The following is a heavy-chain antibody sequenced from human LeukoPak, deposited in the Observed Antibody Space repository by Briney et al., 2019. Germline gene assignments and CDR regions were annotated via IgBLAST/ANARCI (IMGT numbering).Heavy chain of an antibody. CDR3: AREGSLRWSYFDY. CDR2: IYYSGST. V-gene: IGHV4-39*07. D-gene: IGHD4-23*01. J-gene: IGHJ4*02. CDR1: GGSISSSSYY. Sequence: PSETLSLTCTVSGGSISSSSYYWGWISQPPGKGLEWIGSIYYSGSTYYNPSLKSRVTISVDTSKNQFSLKLSSVTAADTAMYYCAREGSLRWSYFDYWGQGTLVTVSS.